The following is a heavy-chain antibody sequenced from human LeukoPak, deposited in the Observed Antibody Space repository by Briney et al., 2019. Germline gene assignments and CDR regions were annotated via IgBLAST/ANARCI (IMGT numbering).Heavy chain of an antibody. CDR2: ISSSSSYI. J-gene: IGHJ4*02. CDR3: ARVPMVRGVIITTFPIDY. CDR1: GFTFSSYS. Sequence: PGGSLRLSCAASGFTFSSYSMNWVRQAPGKGLEWVSSISSSSSYIYYADSVKGRFTISRDNAKNPLYLQMNSLRAEDTAVYYCARVPMVRGVIITTFPIDYWGQGTLVTVSS. V-gene: IGHV3-21*01. D-gene: IGHD3-10*01.